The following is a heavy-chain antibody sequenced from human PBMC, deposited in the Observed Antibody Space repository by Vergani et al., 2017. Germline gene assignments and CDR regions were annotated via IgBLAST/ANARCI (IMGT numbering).Heavy chain of an antibody. CDR3: TPDLYGDYVLGLYGIDV. Sequence: VQLVESGGGVVQPGRSLKLSCAASGFTFSGSAMHWVRQASGKGLEWVGRIRSKANSYATAYAASVKGRFTISRDDSKNTAYLQMNSLKTEDTAVYYCTPDLYGDYVLGLYGIDVWGQGTTVTVSS. V-gene: IGHV3-73*01. J-gene: IGHJ6*02. CDR2: IRSKANSYAT. CDR1: GFTFSGSA. D-gene: IGHD4-17*01.